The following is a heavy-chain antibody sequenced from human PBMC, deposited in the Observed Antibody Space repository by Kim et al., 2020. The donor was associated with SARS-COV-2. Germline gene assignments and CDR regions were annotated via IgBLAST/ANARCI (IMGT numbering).Heavy chain of an antibody. CDR1: GGTFSSYA. CDR3: ARGGYCSGGSCYSDDAFDI. D-gene: IGHD2-15*01. Sequence: SVKVSCKASGGTFSSYAISWVRQAPGQGLEWMGGIIPIFGTANYAQKFQGRVTITADESTSTAYMELSSLRSEDTAVYYCARGGYCSGGSCYSDDAFDIWCQGTMVTVSS. CDR2: IIPIFGTA. V-gene: IGHV1-69*13. J-gene: IGHJ3*02.